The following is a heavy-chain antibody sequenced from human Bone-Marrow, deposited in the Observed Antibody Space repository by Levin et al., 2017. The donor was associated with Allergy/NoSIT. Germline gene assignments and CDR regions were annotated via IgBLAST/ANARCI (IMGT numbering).Heavy chain of an antibody. Sequence: SGGSLRLSCAASGFTFSDRYMSWIRQTPGKGLEWISYISSNGNTKYYTDSVRGRFTVSRDNARNTLYLQMKKLRIEDKAISDCAIIEHKDFWGQGTLVRVSS. CDR3: AIIEHKDF. D-gene: IGHD3-3*01. CDR1: GFTFSDRY. J-gene: IGHJ4*02. CDR2: ISSNGNTK. V-gene: IGHV3-11*01.